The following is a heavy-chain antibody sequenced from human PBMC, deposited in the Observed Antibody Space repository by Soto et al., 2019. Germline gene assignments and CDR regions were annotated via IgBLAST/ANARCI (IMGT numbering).Heavy chain of an antibody. CDR3: AKTAGYDYVWGSSGLDP. D-gene: IGHD3-16*01. V-gene: IGHV3-9*01. CDR2: ISWNSGSI. CDR1: GFIFDDYA. J-gene: IGHJ5*02. Sequence: GGSLRLSCAASGFIFDDYAMHWVRQAPGRGLQWVSGISWNSGSIGYADSVKGRFTISRDNAKKSLYLQMNSLRVEDTAIYYCAKTAGYDYVWGSSGLDPWGQGTLVTVSS.